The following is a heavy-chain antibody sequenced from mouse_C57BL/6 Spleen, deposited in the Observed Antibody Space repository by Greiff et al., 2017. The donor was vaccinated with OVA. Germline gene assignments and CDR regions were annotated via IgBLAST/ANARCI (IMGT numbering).Heavy chain of an antibody. CDR2: IDSSDSET. CDR1: GYTFTSYW. J-gene: IGHJ1*03. CDR3: ARSGELRNFDV. V-gene: IGHV1-52*01. Sequence: QVQLQQPGAELVRPGSSVKLSCKASGYTFTSYWMHWVKQRPIQGLEWIGNIDSSDSETHYNQKFKDKATLTVDKSSSTAYMQLSSLTSEDSAVDYCARSGELRNFDVWGTGTTVTVSS. D-gene: IGHD3-2*02.